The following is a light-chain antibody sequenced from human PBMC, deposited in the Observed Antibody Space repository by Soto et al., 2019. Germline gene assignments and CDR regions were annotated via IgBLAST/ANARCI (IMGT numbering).Light chain of an antibody. CDR2: WAS. J-gene: IGKJ1*01. CDR3: QQYYSLWT. CDR1: QSVLYSSNNKNY. Sequence: DIVMTQSPDSLAVSLGERATINCKSSQSVLYSSNNKNYLAWYQQKPGQPPKLLIYWASTRESGVPDRFSGSGSGTDFTLTISSLQAEDVAVYYCQQYYSLWTFGQGTKVDI. V-gene: IGKV4-1*01.